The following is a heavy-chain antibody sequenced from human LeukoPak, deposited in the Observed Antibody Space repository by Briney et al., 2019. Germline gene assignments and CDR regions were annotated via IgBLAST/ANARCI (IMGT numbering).Heavy chain of an antibody. J-gene: IGHJ4*02. D-gene: IGHD3-10*01. CDR1: GFTFSSYG. Sequence: GGSLRLSCAASGFTFSSYGMSWVRQAPGKGLEWISYISSTSTDIYYVDSVKGRFTISRDNAKNSLYLQMNSLRAEDTAIYYCARRGPYFDYWGQGILVTVSS. CDR2: ISSTSTDI. V-gene: IGHV3-21*05. CDR3: ARRGPYFDY.